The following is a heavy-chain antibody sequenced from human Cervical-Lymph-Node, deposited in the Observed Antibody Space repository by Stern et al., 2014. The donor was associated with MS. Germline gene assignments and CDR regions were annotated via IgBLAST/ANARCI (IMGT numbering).Heavy chain of an antibody. CDR1: GFTFSAYA. V-gene: IGHV3-23*01. CDR3: AKDRELVVVTFDS. J-gene: IGHJ4*02. Sequence: EVQLLQSGGGLVQPGGSLRLSCAASGFTFSAYAMSWVRQAPGKGLEWVSAISLSGGSTFYADSVQGRFTISRDNSKNTLYLQMNSLRAEDTAVYYCAKDRELVVVTFDSWGQGTLVTVSS. D-gene: IGHD2-15*01. CDR2: ISLSGGST.